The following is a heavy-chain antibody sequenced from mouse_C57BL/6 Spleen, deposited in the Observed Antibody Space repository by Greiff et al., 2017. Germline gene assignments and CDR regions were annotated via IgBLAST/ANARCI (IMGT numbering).Heavy chain of an antibody. J-gene: IGHJ1*03. CDR3: ARRKYDYDVGYFDV. CDR1: GYTFTTYP. D-gene: IGHD2-4*01. Sequence: VQLQQSGAELVKPGASVKMSCKASGYTFTTYPIEWMKQNHGKRLEWIGNFHPYNDDTKYNEKFKGKATLNVEKSSSTVYLELSRLTSYDSAVYYCARRKYDYDVGYFDVWGTGTTVTVSS. CDR2: FHPYNDDT. V-gene: IGHV1-47*01.